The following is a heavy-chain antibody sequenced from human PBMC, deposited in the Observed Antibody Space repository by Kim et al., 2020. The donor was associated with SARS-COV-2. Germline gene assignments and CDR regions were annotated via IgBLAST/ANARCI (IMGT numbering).Heavy chain of an antibody. CDR3: ARDFIFAFDI. V-gene: IGHV3-48*02. Sequence: ADSVRGRFTISTDSATNSLYLQMNSLRDEDTAVYYCARDFIFAFDIWGQGTVVTVSS. D-gene: IGHD2-21*01. J-gene: IGHJ3*02.